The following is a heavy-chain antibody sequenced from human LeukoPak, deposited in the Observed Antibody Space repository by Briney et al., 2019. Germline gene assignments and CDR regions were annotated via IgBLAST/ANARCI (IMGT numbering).Heavy chain of an antibody. CDR1: GGTFSSYA. Sequence: SVKVSCKASGGTFSSYAISWVRQAPGRGLEWMGRIIPIFGTANYARKFQGRVTITTDESTSTAYMELSSLRSEDTAVYYCARDEYCSSTSCPPNWFDPWGQGTLVTVSS. V-gene: IGHV1-69*05. D-gene: IGHD2-2*01. CDR3: ARDEYCSSTSCPPNWFDP. CDR2: IIPIFGTA. J-gene: IGHJ5*02.